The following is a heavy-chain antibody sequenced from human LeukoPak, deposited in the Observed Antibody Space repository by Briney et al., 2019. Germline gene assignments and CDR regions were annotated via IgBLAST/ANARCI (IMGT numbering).Heavy chain of an antibody. CDR1: GFAFSTYS. V-gene: IGHV3-21*01. J-gene: IGHJ4*02. D-gene: IGHD5-24*01. Sequence: GGSLRLSCAASGFAFSTYSTNWVRQAPGTGLQWVSSITSSASNVYYADSVKGRFTISRDNAKNSLFLQMNNLRADDTAVYYCARSEMSTITFPDYWGQGTPVTVSS. CDR3: ARSEMSTITFPDY. CDR2: ITSSASNV.